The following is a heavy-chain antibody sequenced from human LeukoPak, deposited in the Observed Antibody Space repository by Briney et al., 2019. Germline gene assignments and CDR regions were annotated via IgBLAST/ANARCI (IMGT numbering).Heavy chain of an antibody. CDR1: GYTFTDYY. V-gene: IGHV1-2*02. CDR2: INPNSGDA. Sequence: ASVKVSCKASGYTFTDYYIHWVRQAPGHGLEWMGWINPNSGDANSAQKLQGRVTMTRDTSISTVYMELSRLTSDDTAVYYCAREGVTMDYWGEGALVTVSS. J-gene: IGHJ4*02. D-gene: IGHD2-21*02. CDR3: AREGVTMDY.